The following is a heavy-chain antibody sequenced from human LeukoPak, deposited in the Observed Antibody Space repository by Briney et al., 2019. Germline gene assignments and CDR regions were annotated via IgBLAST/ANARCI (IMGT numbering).Heavy chain of an antibody. J-gene: IGHJ6*03. CDR2: IYTSGST. V-gene: IGHV4-4*07. D-gene: IGHD5-24*01. Sequence: PSETLSLTCAVSGYSITGGYYWDWIRQPAGKGLEWIGRIYTSGSTNYNPSLKSRVTMSVDTSKNQLSLKLSSVTAADTAVYYCARDRSTYNNYDYYYMDVWGKGTTVTVSS. CDR1: GYSITGGYY. CDR3: ARDRSTYNNYDYYYMDV.